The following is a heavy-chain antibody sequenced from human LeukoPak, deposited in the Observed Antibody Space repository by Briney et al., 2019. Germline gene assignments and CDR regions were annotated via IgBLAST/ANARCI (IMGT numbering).Heavy chain of an antibody. CDR1: GFTFSSDA. Sequence: PGGSLRLSCIGTGFTFSSDAMGWVRQAPGKGLEWVSGISGSGGGTYYADSVKGRFTISRDDSKNTLYLQMNSLRVEDTAVYYCARDLDYDSPLAFDIWGQGTMVTVSS. D-gene: IGHD3-22*01. CDR3: ARDLDYDSPLAFDI. CDR2: ISGSGGGT. J-gene: IGHJ3*02. V-gene: IGHV3-23*01.